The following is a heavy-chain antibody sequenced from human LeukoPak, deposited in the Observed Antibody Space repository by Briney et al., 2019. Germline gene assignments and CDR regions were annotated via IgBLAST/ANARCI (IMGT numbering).Heavy chain of an antibody. CDR2: TRNKANSYTT. CDR3: ARGRVTTLYYFDY. D-gene: IGHD4-17*01. J-gene: IGHJ4*02. CDR1: GFTFSDHC. Sequence: PGGSLRLSCAASGFTFSDHCMDWVRQAPGKGLEWVGRTRNKANSYTTEYAAPVKGRFTISRDDSKNSLYLQMNSLKTEDTAVYYCARGRVTTLYYFDYWGQGTLVTVSS. V-gene: IGHV3-72*01.